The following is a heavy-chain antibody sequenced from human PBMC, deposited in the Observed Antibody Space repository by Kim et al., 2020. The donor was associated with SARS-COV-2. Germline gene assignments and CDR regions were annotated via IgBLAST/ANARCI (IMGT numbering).Heavy chain of an antibody. Sequence: ASVKVSCKASGYTFTGYYMHWVRQAPGQGLEWMGWINPNSGGTNYAQKFQGWVTMTRDTSISTAYMELSRLKSDDTAVYYCARETTVTTDPCYYYGMDVWGQGTTVTVSS. CDR3: ARETTVTTDPCYYYGMDV. CDR2: INPNSGGT. CDR1: GYTFTGYY. J-gene: IGHJ6*02. D-gene: IGHD4-17*01. V-gene: IGHV1-2*04.